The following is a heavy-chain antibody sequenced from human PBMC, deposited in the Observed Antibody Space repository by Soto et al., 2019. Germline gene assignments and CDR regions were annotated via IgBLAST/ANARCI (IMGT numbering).Heavy chain of an antibody. Sequence: SETLSLTCTVSGGSISSYYWSWIRQPPGKGLEWIGYIYYSGSTNYNPSLKSRVTISVDTSKNQFSLKLSSVTAADTAVYYCARQSDEDYFDDWGQGTLVTVSS. CDR2: IYYSGST. J-gene: IGHJ4*02. CDR1: GGSISSYY. V-gene: IGHV4-59*01. CDR3: ARQSDEDYFDD.